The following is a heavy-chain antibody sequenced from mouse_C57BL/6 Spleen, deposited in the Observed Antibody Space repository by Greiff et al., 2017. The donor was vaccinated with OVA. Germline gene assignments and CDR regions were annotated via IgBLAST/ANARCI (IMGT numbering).Heavy chain of an antibody. CDR3: AIYYGSSSWYFDV. D-gene: IGHD1-1*01. V-gene: IGHV1-39*01. CDR2: INPNNGTT. CDR1: GYSFTDYN. J-gene: IGHJ1*03. Sequence: EVQLQQSGPELVKPGASVKISCKASGYSFTDYNMNWVKQSNGKSLEWIGVINPNNGTTSYNQKFKGKATLTVDPSSSTAYMQLSSLTSEDSAVYYCAIYYGSSSWYFDVWGTGTTVTVSS.